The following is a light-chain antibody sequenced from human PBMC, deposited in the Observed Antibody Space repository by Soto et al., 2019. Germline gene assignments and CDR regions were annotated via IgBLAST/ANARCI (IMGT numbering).Light chain of an antibody. CDR3: QQYSTHSWT. Sequence: DIQRTQSPSILSASVGDRVTITCRASQSIRSWLAWYQKKPGKDPKLLIYDAYSLESGVPSRFSGRISGTEFNLTIAGLQTEDFATYDCQQYSTHSWTCGQGTKVEIK. CDR2: DAY. V-gene: IGKV1-5*01. J-gene: IGKJ1*01. CDR1: QSIRSW.